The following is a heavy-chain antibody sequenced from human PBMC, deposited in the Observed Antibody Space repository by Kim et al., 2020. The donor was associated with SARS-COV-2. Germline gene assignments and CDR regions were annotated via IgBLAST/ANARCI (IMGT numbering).Heavy chain of an antibody. Sequence: QKFQGRVTITADESTSTAYMELSSLRSEDTAVYYCVRVYYYDSSGYYYDYWGQGTLVTVSS. D-gene: IGHD3-22*01. CDR3: VRVYYYDSSGYYYDY. J-gene: IGHJ4*02. V-gene: IGHV1-69*01.